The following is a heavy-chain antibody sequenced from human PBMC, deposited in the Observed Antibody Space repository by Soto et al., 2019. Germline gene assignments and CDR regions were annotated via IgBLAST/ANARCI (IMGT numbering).Heavy chain of an antibody. CDR1: GGTFSSYA. CDR2: IIPIFGTA. V-gene: IGHV1-69*01. CDR3: ARDYCSSTSCLPPWGMHV. D-gene: IGHD2-2*01. Sequence: QVQLVQSGAEVKKPGSSVKVSCKASGGTFSSYAISWVRQAPGQGREWMGGIIPIFGTANYAQKFQGRVTITADESTSTAYMELSSLRSDDTAVYYCARDYCSSTSCLPPWGMHVWGQGTTVTVSS. J-gene: IGHJ6*02.